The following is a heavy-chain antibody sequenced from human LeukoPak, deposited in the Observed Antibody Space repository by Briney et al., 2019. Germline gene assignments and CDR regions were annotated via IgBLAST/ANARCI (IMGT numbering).Heavy chain of an antibody. Sequence: PGGSLRLSCAGSGFTFSNCAMSWVRQAPGKGLEWVSTISGSTGSTYYADSVKGRFTITRDNSKNTLYLQMNSLRAEDTAVYYCAKDRSYTAMGLFDYWGQGTLVTVSS. CDR3: AKDRSYTAMGLFDY. CDR2: ISGSTGST. V-gene: IGHV3-23*01. D-gene: IGHD5-18*01. CDR1: GFTFSNCA. J-gene: IGHJ4*02.